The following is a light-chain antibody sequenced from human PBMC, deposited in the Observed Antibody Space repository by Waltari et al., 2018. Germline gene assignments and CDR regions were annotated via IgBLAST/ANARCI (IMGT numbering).Light chain of an antibody. CDR1: RGHSSYSSYS. J-gene: IGLJ2*01. V-gene: IGLV4-69*01. CDR2: LNSDGSH. Sequence: QLVLTQSPSSSASLGDSVKLTCTLSRGHSSYSSYSLAWHQQQPGKGPRFLMKLNSDGSHKRGDGIPDRFSGSSSGAERYLTISSLQSADEADYYCQTWGAGFQIFGGGTKLAVL. CDR3: QTWGAGFQI.